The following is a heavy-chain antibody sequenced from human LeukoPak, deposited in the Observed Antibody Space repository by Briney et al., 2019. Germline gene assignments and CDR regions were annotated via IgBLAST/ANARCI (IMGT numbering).Heavy chain of an antibody. CDR1: GYSFATYW. Sequence: GESLKISCKGSGYSFATYWIGWVRQMPGKGLELMGIIYPGDSDTRYSPSFQGQITISADKSTSTAYLQWSSLKASDTAMYYCARQSTEQYYYDSSGYFDYWGQGTLVTVSS. CDR2: IYPGDSDT. CDR3: ARQSTEQYYYDSSGYFDY. D-gene: IGHD3-22*01. J-gene: IGHJ4*02. V-gene: IGHV5-51*01.